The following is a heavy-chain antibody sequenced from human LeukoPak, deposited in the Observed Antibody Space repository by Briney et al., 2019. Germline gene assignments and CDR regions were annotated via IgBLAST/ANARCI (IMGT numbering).Heavy chain of an antibody. Sequence: PGGSLRLSCAASGFTFSSYSMNWVRQAPGKGLEWVSYISSSSSTIYYADSVKGRFTISRDNAKNSLYLQMNSLRAEDTAVYYCAKEPLSHIGWFDPFFYGMDVWGQGTTVTVSS. D-gene: IGHD2-15*01. J-gene: IGHJ6*01. CDR3: AKEPLSHIGWFDPFFYGMDV. CDR2: ISSSSSTI. V-gene: IGHV3-48*01. CDR1: GFTFSSYS.